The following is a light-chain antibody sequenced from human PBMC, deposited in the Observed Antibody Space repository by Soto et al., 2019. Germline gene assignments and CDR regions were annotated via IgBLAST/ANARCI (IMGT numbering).Light chain of an antibody. Sequence: QPVLTQPPSASETPGQTVSISCSGSNSNIASNTVNWYQHLPGTAPKLLIYYNNQRPSGVPARFSGSKSGTSASLAISGLQSEDESDYYCAAWDDTLNRYVFGTGTKLTVL. V-gene: IGLV1-44*01. CDR2: YNN. CDR3: AAWDDTLNRYV. CDR1: NSNIASNT. J-gene: IGLJ1*01.